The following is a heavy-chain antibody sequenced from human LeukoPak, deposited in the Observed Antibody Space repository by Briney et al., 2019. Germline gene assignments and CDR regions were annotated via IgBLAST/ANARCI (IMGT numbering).Heavy chain of an antibody. V-gene: IGHV3-21*04. CDR2: IDTSTTYM. CDR3: AKGTGWASYYFDS. CDR1: GFTFSSYS. D-gene: IGHD3-10*01. Sequence: GGSLRLSCAASGFTFSSYSMNWVRQAPGKGLEWVSSIDTSTTYMTYADSVKGRFTISRDNSLNTLSLQMNSLRAEDTAVYYCAKGTGWASYYFDSWGQGTLVTVSS. J-gene: IGHJ4*02.